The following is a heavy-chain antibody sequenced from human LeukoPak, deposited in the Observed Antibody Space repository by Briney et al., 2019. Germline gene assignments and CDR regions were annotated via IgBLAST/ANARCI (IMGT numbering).Heavy chain of an antibody. CDR1: GGSFSGYY. CDR3: ARGRHTTNWFDP. CDR2: INHSGST. V-gene: IGHV4-34*01. J-gene: IGHJ5*02. D-gene: IGHD1-1*01. Sequence: PSETLSLTCAVYGGSFSGYYWSWIRQPPGKGLEWIGEINHSGSTNYNPSLKSRVTISVDTSKNQFSLKLSSVTAADTAVYYCARGRHTTNWFDPWGQGTLVTVSS.